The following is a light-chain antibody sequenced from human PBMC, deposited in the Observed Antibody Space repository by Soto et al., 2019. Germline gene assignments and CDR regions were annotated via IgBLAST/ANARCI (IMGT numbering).Light chain of an antibody. CDR3: QQYNSYS. CDR2: DAS. CDR1: QSISSW. V-gene: IGKV1-5*01. J-gene: IGKJ4*01. Sequence: DIQTTQSPSTLSASVGDRVTITCRASQSISSWLAWYQQQPGKAPKLLIYDASSLESGVPSRFSGSGSGTECNLTISSLQPDDFATYYCQQYNSYSFGGGTKVEI.